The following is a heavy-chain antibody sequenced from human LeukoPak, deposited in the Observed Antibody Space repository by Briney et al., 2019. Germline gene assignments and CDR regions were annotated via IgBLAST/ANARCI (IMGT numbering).Heavy chain of an antibody. V-gene: IGHV1-3*01. Sequence: ASVKVSCKASGYTFTSYAMHWVRQAPGQRLEWMGWINDGNGNTKYSQKFQGRVTITRDTSASTAYMELSSLRSEDTAVYYCARVAVLWFGETPGAFDPWGQGTLVTVSS. CDR2: INDGNGNT. D-gene: IGHD3-10*01. CDR1: GYTFTSYA. CDR3: ARVAVLWFGETPGAFDP. J-gene: IGHJ5*02.